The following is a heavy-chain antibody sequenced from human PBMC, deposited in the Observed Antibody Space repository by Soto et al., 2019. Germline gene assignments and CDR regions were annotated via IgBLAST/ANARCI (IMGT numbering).Heavy chain of an antibody. D-gene: IGHD6-6*01. Sequence: KTSETLSLTCTVSGGPISAFFWNWIRQSPGKGLEWIGRIYQTGYTRYNPSLQSRVTVSVDPSKHQFSLQVRSVTAADTAVYYCARSPSTSSIGSFDIWGQGRMVTVSS. J-gene: IGHJ3*02. CDR1: GGPISAFF. V-gene: IGHV4-4*07. CDR2: IYQTGYT. CDR3: ARSPSTSSIGSFDI.